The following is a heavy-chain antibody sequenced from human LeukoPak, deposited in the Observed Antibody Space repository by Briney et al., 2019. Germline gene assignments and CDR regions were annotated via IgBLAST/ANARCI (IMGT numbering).Heavy chain of an antibody. CDR2: INPNSGGT. CDR3: ARGAAAGRNWFDP. D-gene: IGHD6-13*01. CDR1: GYTLTGYY. V-gene: IGHV1-2*02. J-gene: IGHJ5*02. Sequence: ASVKVSCKASGYTLTGYYMHWVRQAPGQGLEWMGWINPNSGGTNYAQKFQGRVTMTRDTSISTAYMELSRLRSDGTAVYYCARGAAAGRNWFDPWGQGTLVTVSS.